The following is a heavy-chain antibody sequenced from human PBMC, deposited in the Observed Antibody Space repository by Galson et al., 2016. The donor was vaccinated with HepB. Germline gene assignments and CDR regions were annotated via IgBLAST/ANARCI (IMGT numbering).Heavy chain of an antibody. CDR3: AAVWAT. J-gene: IGHJ5*02. CDR1: GASITSNW. V-gene: IGHV4-4*02. CDR2: IYHPGNA. Sequence: SETLSLTRAVSGASITSNWWTWVRQPPGKGLGYNGEIYHPGNAGNNPSLRSRATISVDTSRNQFTLKLTAVTAADRAVYSCAAVWATWGQGVLVTVSS. D-gene: IGHD7-27*01.